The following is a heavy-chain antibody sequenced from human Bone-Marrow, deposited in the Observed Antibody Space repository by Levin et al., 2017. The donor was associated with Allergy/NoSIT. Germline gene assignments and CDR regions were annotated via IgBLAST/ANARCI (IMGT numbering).Heavy chain of an antibody. Sequence: PSETLSLTCAASGFTFSSHSMNWVRQAPGKGLEWVSYISTTSSTIYYADSVKGRFTISRDNAKNSLYLQMNSLRAEDTAVYYCARDHITIFSLYFDYWGPGTLVTVSS. D-gene: IGHD3-9*01. V-gene: IGHV3-48*01. CDR2: ISTTSSTI. J-gene: IGHJ4*02. CDR1: GFTFSSHS. CDR3: ARDHITIFSLYFDY.